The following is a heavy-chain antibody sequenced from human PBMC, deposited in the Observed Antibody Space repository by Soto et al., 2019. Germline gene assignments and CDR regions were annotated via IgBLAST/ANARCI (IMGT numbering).Heavy chain of an antibody. CDR3: ARERSPKPVQLERLAGY. CDR1: GFTFSSYS. V-gene: IGHV3-21*01. Sequence: EVQLVESGGGLVKPGGSLRLSCAASGFTFSSYSMNWVRQAPGKGLEWVSSISSSSSYIYYADSVKGRFTISRDNAKNSLYLQMNRLRAEDTAVYYCARERSPKPVQLERLAGYWGQGTLVTVSS. CDR2: ISSSSSYI. D-gene: IGHD1-1*01. J-gene: IGHJ4*02.